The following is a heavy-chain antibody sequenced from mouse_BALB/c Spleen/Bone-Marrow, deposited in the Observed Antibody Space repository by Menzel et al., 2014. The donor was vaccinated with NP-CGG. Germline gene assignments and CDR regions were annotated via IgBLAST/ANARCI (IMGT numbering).Heavy chain of an antibody. D-gene: IGHD1-3*01. CDR3: ARHEERGRTKEAWGAY. J-gene: IGHJ3*01. Sequence: VQLQQSGAELVKPGASVKLSCQASGYTFTEYPLPWVTQRSGQGLEWLGWFYPGSGSIKYNEKFKDKATLTADKSSSKVYMEISRLTSEESAGEGWARHEERGRTKEAWGAYGGQGTRGTVAA. V-gene: IGHV1-62-2*01. CDR1: GYTFTEYP. CDR2: FYPGSGSI.